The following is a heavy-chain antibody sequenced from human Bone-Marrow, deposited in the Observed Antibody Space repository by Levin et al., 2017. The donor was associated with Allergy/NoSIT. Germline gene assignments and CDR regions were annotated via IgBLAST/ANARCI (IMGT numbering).Heavy chain of an antibody. D-gene: IGHD3-3*01. V-gene: IGHV3-30*18. CDR1: GFTFSSYG. CDR2: ISYDGSNK. J-gene: IGHJ4*02. Sequence: PGGSLRLSCAASGFTFSSYGMHWVRQAPGKGLEWVAVISYDGSNKYYADSVKGRFTISRDNSKNTLYLQMNSLRAEDTAVYYCAKGLYYDFWSGSNPFDYWGQGTLVTVSS. CDR3: AKGLYYDFWSGSNPFDY.